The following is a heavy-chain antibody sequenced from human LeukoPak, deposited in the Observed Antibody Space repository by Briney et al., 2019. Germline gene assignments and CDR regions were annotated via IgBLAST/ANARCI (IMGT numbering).Heavy chain of an antibody. CDR1: GFTFSSYA. Sequence: GGSLRLSCAASGFTFSSYAMSWVRQAPGKGLEWVSAISGSGGSTYYADSVKGRFTISRDNSKNTLYLQMNSLRAEDTAVYYCAKSRFLEWLRPRNWFDPWGQGTLSPSPQ. V-gene: IGHV3-23*01. CDR3: AKSRFLEWLRPRNWFDP. J-gene: IGHJ5*02. D-gene: IGHD3-3*01. CDR2: ISGSGGST.